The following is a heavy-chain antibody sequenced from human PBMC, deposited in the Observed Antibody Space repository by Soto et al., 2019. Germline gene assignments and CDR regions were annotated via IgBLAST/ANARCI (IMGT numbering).Heavy chain of an antibody. V-gene: IGHV3-74*01. CDR1: EFTCANLR. CDR3: VKVRNTVVTTTFDY. D-gene: IGHD4-4*01. J-gene: IGHJ4*02. Sequence: GGSVIPSGAVTEFTCANLRMHWVRKARGKGLEWVSRMNSDGSTTDYADSVKGRFTVSRDNAKNTLYLQMNSLRAEDTAVYYCVKVRNTVVTTTFDYCGQGTLVSDSS. CDR2: MNSDGSTT.